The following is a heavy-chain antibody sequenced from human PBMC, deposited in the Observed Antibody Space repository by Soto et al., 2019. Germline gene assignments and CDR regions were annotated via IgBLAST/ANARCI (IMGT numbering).Heavy chain of an antibody. J-gene: IGHJ4*02. CDR3: AKDSSSWWAYYFDY. CDR1: GFTFSSYA. V-gene: IGHV3-23*01. CDR2: ISGSGGST. D-gene: IGHD6-13*01. Sequence: EVQLLESGGGLVQPGGSLRLSCAASGFTFSSYAMSWVRQAPGKGLEWVSAISGSGGSTYYADSVKGRFTISRDNSKNPRDLQMNSLRAEDTAVYYCAKDSSSWWAYYFDYWGQGTLVTVSS.